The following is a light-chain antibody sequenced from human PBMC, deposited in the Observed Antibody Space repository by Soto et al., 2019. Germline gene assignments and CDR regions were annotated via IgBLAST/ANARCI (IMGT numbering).Light chain of an antibody. CDR1: QGISSY. CDR2: AAS. CDR3: QQLNSYPPT. V-gene: IGKV1-9*01. J-gene: IGKJ2*01. Sequence: IQLTQSPSSLSASVGDRVTITCRASQGISSYLAWYQQQPGKAPKFLIYAASTLQRGVPSRFSGSGSGTDFTLTISRLQPEDFATYFCQQLNSYPPTFGQGTELEIK.